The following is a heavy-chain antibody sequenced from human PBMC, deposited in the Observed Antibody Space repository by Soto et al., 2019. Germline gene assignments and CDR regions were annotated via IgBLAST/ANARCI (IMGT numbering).Heavy chain of an antibody. CDR2: VNPNSGGT. Sequence: ASVKVSFKASGYTFTGYYMHWVRQAPGKGLEWMGWVNPNSGGTDYAQKFQGRVTMTRDTSISTAYMELSRLRSDDTAVYYCARVVAAAVWGQGTLVTVSS. V-gene: IGHV1-2*02. D-gene: IGHD6-13*01. CDR3: ARVVAAAV. J-gene: IGHJ4*02. CDR1: GYTFTGYY.